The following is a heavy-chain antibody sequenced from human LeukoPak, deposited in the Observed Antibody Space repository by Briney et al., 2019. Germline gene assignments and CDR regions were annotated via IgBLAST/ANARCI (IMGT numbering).Heavy chain of an antibody. J-gene: IGHJ3*02. CDR3: ARDNLRDSTPGIAFDI. D-gene: IGHD2-21*02. CDR1: GFTFGDYW. V-gene: IGHV4-59*01. Sequence: GSLRLSCAASGFTFGDYWMRWVRQAPGKGLEWIGYIYYSGSTNYNPSLKSLVTISVDTSKNQFSLKLSSVTAADTAVYYCARDNLRDSTPGIAFDIWGQGTMVTVSS. CDR2: IYYSGST.